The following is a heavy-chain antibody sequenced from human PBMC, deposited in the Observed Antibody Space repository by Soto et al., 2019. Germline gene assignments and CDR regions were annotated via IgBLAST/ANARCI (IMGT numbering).Heavy chain of an antibody. CDR2: ISGSGGST. Sequence: EVQLLESGGGLVQPGGSLRLSCAASGFTFSNYAVTWVRQAPGKGLEWVSTISGSGGSTYYADSVKGRFTISRDNSKNTLYLQMNSLRAEDTAVYYCANDQVSRWYELDYWGQGTLVTVSS. J-gene: IGHJ4*02. CDR3: ANDQVSRWYELDY. V-gene: IGHV3-23*01. D-gene: IGHD6-13*01. CDR1: GFTFSNYA.